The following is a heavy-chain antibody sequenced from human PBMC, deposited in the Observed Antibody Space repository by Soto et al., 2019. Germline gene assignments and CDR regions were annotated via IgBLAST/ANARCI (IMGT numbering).Heavy chain of an antibody. CDR2: IDPSDSYT. CDR1: GYSFTSYW. V-gene: IGHV5-10-1*01. Sequence: PGESLKISCKGSGYSFTSYWISWVRQMPGKGLEWMGRIDPSDSYTNYSPSFQGHVTISADKSISTAYLQWSSLKASDTAMYYCARLRSIAAAGTAEDYWGQGTLVTVSS. D-gene: IGHD6-13*01. J-gene: IGHJ4*02. CDR3: ARLRSIAAAGTAEDY.